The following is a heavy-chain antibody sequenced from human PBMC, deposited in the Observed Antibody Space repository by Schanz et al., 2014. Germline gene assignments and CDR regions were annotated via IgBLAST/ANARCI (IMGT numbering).Heavy chain of an antibody. CDR1: GFAFSSYS. D-gene: IGHD6-13*01. CDR2: ISSSGTTI. V-gene: IGHV3-48*01. J-gene: IGHJ6*02. Sequence: QLVGSGGGLIQPGGSLRLSCTASGFAFSSYSMNWVRQAPGKGLEWVSYISSSGTTIYYADSVKGRFTISRDHAKISLYRERNSRRVEDAAVYHCAGEEGWDKAAGGPKHDYTGMDVWGQGTTVTVSS. CDR3: AGEEGWDKAAGGPKHDYTGMDV.